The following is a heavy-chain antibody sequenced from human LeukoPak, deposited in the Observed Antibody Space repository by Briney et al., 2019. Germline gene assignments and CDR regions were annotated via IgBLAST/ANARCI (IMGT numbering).Heavy chain of an antibody. J-gene: IGHJ4*02. V-gene: IGHV4-34*01. CDR3: ARERLYGFDY. D-gene: IGHD4-17*01. CDR2: INHSGST. CDR1: GGSFSGYY. Sequence: SETLSLTCAVYGGSFSGYYWSWIRQPPGKGLEWIGEINHSGSTNYNPSLKSRVTISVDTSKNQFSLKLSSVTAADTAVYYCARERLYGFDYWGQGTLVTVSS.